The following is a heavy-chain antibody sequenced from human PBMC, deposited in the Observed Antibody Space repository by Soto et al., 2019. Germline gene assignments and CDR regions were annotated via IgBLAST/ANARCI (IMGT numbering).Heavy chain of an antibody. Sequence: QVQLVESGGGVVQPGRSLRLSCAASGFTFSSYGMHWVRQAPGKGLEWVAVISYDGSNKYYADSVKGRFTISRDNSKNTLYLQMNRLRAEDTAVYYCAKGSCSGGSCYSPNDAFDIWGQGTMVTVSS. J-gene: IGHJ3*02. CDR3: AKGSCSGGSCYSPNDAFDI. CDR2: ISYDGSNK. CDR1: GFTFSSYG. D-gene: IGHD2-15*01. V-gene: IGHV3-30*18.